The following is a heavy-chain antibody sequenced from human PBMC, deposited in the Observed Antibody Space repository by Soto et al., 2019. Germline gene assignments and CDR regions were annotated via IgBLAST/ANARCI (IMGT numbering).Heavy chain of an antibody. D-gene: IGHD2-2*01. Sequence: QVQLVESGGGVVQPGRSLRLSCAASGFTFSSYAMHWVRQAPGKGLEWVAVISYDGSNKYYADSVKGRFTISRDNSKNTLYLQMNSLRAEDTAVYYCARAEPLGYCSSTSCSFAFDIWGQGTMVTVSS. CDR1: GFTFSSYA. CDR3: ARAEPLGYCSSTSCSFAFDI. CDR2: ISYDGSNK. J-gene: IGHJ3*02. V-gene: IGHV3-30-3*01.